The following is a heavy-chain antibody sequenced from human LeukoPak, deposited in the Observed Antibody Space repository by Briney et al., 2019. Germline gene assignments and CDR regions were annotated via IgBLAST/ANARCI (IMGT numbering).Heavy chain of an antibody. CDR1: GFAFNNYV. Sequence: GGSLRLSCAASGFAFNNYVMTWARQIPGKGLEWVSAISGSGGSTYYADSVKGRFTISRDNSKNTLYLQMNSLRAEDTAVYYCAKVMVRGGNWFDPWGQGTLVTVSS. J-gene: IGHJ5*02. V-gene: IGHV3-23*01. D-gene: IGHD3-10*01. CDR2: ISGSGGST. CDR3: AKVMVRGGNWFDP.